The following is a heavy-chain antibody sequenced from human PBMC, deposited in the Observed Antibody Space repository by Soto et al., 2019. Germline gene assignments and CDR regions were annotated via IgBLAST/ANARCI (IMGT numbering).Heavy chain of an antibody. D-gene: IGHD7-27*01. Sequence: EVQLVESGGGLVQPGGSLRLSCIGSGFTFGNYWMSWFRQAPGKGLEWVANIKPDGSDKYYEESVKGRFTISRDNAKISLHLQMKSLSAEDTAVYFCDSAWLAGEPHRRLHYWGQGTMVTVSS. CDR3: DSAWLAGEPHRRLHY. CDR2: IKPDGSDK. V-gene: IGHV3-7*02. J-gene: IGHJ4*01. CDR1: GFTFGNYW.